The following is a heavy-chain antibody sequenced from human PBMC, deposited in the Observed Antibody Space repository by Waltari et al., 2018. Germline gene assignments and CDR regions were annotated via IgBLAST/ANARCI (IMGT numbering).Heavy chain of an antibody. Sequence: QVRLVQSGAEVKKPGSSVKVSCMAFGGSFSSYSINWVRQAPGQGLEWMGGIIPVFGTANYAQKFQDRLAITADESTSTAYMELSSLRSEDTAAYYCTTSSYCGTTTCYQYYGMDVWGQGTTVTVSS. J-gene: IGHJ6*02. CDR3: TTSSYCGTTTCYQYYGMDV. CDR2: IIPVFGTA. V-gene: IGHV1-69*01. D-gene: IGHD2-2*01. CDR1: GGSFSSYS.